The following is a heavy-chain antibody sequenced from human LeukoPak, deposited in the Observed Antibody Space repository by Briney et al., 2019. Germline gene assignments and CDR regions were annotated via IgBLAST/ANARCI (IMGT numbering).Heavy chain of an antibody. CDR2: ISTFNGNT. Sequence: ASVTVSSKPSGYTFTTYAITWVRQAPGQGLEWMGWISTFNGNTNNTQKSQGRVTMTTDTSTTAAYLELRSLRSDDTAVYYCARLGNFWSGYYGPYFYGMDVWGQGTTVTVSS. CDR3: ARLGNFWSGYYGPYFYGMDV. J-gene: IGHJ6*02. D-gene: IGHD3-3*01. V-gene: IGHV1-18*01. CDR1: GYTFTTYA.